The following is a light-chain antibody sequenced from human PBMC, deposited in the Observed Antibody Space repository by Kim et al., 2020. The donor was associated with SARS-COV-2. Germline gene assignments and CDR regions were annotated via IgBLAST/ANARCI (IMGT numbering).Light chain of an antibody. CDR1: QTMCKTY. Sequence: SPGKGAPVSCRASQTMCKTYIAWYQQTPGLAPRLLTYGASNRATGIPDRFSGSGSGADFTLTISRLEPEDFAVYYCQQYGSSPYSFGPGTKVDIQ. CDR3: QQYGSSPYS. J-gene: IGKJ3*01. CDR2: GAS. V-gene: IGKV3-20*01.